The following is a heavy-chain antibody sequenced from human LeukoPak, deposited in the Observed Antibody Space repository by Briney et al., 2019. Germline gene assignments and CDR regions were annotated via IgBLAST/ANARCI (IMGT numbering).Heavy chain of an antibody. D-gene: IGHD2-8*01. CDR3: ARASNGRGDWFDP. CDR1: GGSTSSYY. J-gene: IGHJ5*02. Sequence: PSETLSLTCTVSGGSTSSYYWSWIRQPPGKGLEWIGYIYYSGSTNYNPSLKSRVTISVDTSKNQFSLKLSSVTAADTAVYYCARASNGRGDWFDPWGQGTLVTVSS. CDR2: IYYSGST. V-gene: IGHV4-59*01.